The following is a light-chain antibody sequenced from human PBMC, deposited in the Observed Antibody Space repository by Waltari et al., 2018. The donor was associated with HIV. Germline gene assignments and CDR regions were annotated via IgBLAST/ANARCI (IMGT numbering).Light chain of an antibody. J-gene: IGLJ3*02. Sequence: QSALTQPPSASGSPGRSVPIPSPGTSSDVGGSKYVSWYQQHPGKAPKLMIYEVNKRPSGVPDRFSGSKSANTASLTVSGLQADDEADYYCNSYAGSNNWVFGGGTKLTVL. CDR2: EVN. CDR3: NSYAGSNNWV. V-gene: IGLV2-8*01. CDR1: SSDVGGSKY.